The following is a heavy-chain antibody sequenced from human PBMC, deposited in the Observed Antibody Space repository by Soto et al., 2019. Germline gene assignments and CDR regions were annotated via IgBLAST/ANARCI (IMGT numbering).Heavy chain of an antibody. CDR1: GYTFTSYG. V-gene: IGHV1-18*01. CDR2: ISAYNGNT. CDR3: ARDSGATTFLWFDP. Sequence: GASVKVSCKASGYTFTSYGISWVRQAPGQGLEWMGWISAYNGNTNYAQKLQGRVTMTTDTSTSTAYMELRSLRSDDTAVYYCARDSGATTFLWFDPWGQGTLVTVSS. D-gene: IGHD1-26*01. J-gene: IGHJ5*02.